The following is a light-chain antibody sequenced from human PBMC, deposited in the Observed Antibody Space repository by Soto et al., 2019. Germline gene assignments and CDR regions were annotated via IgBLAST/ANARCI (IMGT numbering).Light chain of an antibody. CDR1: SSDVGSYNR. CDR3: SSYTSSSTVV. Sequence: QSVLTQPPSVYGSTRQSVTISCTGTSSDVGSYNRVSWYQQPPGTATKLIIYEVSNRPSGVPDRFSGSKSGNTASLTISGLQAYDEADYYCSSYTSSSTVVFGGGTKLTVL. CDR2: EVS. J-gene: IGLJ2*01. V-gene: IGLV2-18*02.